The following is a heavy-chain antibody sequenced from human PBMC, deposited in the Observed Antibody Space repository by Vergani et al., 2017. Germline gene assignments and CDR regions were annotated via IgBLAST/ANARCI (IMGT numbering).Heavy chain of an antibody. CDR1: GGSFSGYY. Sequence: QVQLQQWGAGLLKPSETLSLTCAVYGGSFSGYYWSWIRQPPGTVLEWIGEINHSGSTNYNPSLKSRVTISVDTSNNQFSLKLRSVTAADTALYYGARGTTLIIAAAGRAWFDPWGQGTLVTVSS. CDR3: ARGTTLIIAAAGRAWFDP. V-gene: IGHV4-34*01. J-gene: IGHJ5*02. CDR2: INHSGST. D-gene: IGHD6-13*01.